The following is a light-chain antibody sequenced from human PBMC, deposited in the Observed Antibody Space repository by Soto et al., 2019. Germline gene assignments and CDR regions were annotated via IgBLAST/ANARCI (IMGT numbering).Light chain of an antibody. CDR1: QSISSY. J-gene: IGKJ5*01. Sequence: DIQMTQSPSSLSASVGDRVTITCRASQSISSYLNWYQQKPGKAPKLLIYAASSLQSGVPSRFSGSGSGTDFTLTISSLQPKDFATYYCQQSYSTPLITFSQGTRLEIK. CDR2: AAS. CDR3: QQSYSTPLIT. V-gene: IGKV1-39*01.